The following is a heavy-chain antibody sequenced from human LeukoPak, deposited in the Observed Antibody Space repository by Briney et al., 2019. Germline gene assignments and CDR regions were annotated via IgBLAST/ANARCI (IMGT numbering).Heavy chain of an antibody. CDR1: AGSISSYY. J-gene: IGHJ4*02. CDR3: ARGGIEDYDSSPEGY. Sequence: SSENLSLTGTVSAGSISSYYWSWIRQPHGKGREWVRYTYYSGSTKYNPSLKSRVTISVDTSKNQFSLKLSSVTAADTAVYYCARGGIEDYDSSPEGYWGQGTLVTVSS. V-gene: IGHV4-59*08. CDR2: TYYSGST. D-gene: IGHD3-22*01.